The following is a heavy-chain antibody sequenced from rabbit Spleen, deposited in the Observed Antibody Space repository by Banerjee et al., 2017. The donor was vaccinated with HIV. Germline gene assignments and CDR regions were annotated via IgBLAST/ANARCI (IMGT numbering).Heavy chain of an antibody. CDR3: ARAGSDPYTYFNL. Sequence: QSLEESGGDLVKPGASLTLTCTASGFSFSSTYYMCWVRQPPGKGLEWIGCIYPGNGHTHYASWAKGRFTFSKTSSTTVSLQLNSLTVADTATYFCARAGSDPYTYFNLWGQGTLVTVS. J-gene: IGHJ4*01. V-gene: IGHV1S40*01. CDR2: IYPGNGHT. D-gene: IGHD4-2*01. CDR1: GFSFSSTYY.